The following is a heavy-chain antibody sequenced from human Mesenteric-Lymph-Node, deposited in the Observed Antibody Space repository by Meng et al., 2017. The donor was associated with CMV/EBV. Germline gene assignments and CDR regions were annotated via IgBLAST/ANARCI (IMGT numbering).Heavy chain of an antibody. J-gene: IGHJ4*02. V-gene: IGHV1-2*06. CDR3: ALYYYGSGSYYNGESLDY. CDR1: DTFTGYD. D-gene: IGHD3-10*01. Sequence: DTFTGYDMHWVRQAPGQGLEWMGRINPNSGGTNYAQKFQGRVTMTRDTSISTAYMELSRLRSDDTAVYYCALYYYGSGSYYNGESLDYWGQGTLVTAS. CDR2: INPNSGGT.